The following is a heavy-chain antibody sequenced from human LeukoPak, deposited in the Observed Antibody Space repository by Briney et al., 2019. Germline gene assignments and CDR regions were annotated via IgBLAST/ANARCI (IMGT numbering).Heavy chain of an antibody. CDR2: ISAYNGST. CDR1: GYTFTSYG. V-gene: IGHV1-18*01. Sequence: ASVKVSCKASGYTFTSYGISWMRQAPGQGLEWMGWISAYNGSTNYAQKLQGRVTMTTDTSTSTAYMELRSLRSDDTAVYYCARMEMAGTSLDYWGQGTLVTVSS. CDR3: ARMEMAGTSLDY. D-gene: IGHD6-19*01. J-gene: IGHJ4*02.